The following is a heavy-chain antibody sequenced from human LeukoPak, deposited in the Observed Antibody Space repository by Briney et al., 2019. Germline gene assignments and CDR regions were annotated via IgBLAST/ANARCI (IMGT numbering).Heavy chain of an antibody. D-gene: IGHD6-25*01. CDR3: AKDISYSSALAVEN. CDR1: GGSISSYY. Sequence: SETLSLTCTVSGGSISSYYWSWIRQPPGKGLEWIGYIYYSGSTNYNPSLKSRVTISVDTSKNQFSLKLSSVTAADTAVYYCAKDISYSSALAVENWGQGTLVTVSS. V-gene: IGHV4-59*01. J-gene: IGHJ4*02. CDR2: IYYSGST.